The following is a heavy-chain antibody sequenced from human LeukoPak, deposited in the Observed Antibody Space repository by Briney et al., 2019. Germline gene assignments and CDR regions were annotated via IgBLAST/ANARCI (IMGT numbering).Heavy chain of an antibody. CDR3: ARGGIVVVVAAGVYYYGMDV. D-gene: IGHD2-15*01. Sequence: GSLRLSCAASGFTFSSYAMSWVRQPPGKGLEWIGEIYHSGSTNYNPSLKSRVTISVDKSKNQFSLKLSSVTAADTAVYYCARGGIVVVVAAGVYYYGMDVWGQGTTVTVSS. CDR1: GFTFSSYAM. V-gene: IGHV4-4*02. CDR2: IYHSGST. J-gene: IGHJ6*02.